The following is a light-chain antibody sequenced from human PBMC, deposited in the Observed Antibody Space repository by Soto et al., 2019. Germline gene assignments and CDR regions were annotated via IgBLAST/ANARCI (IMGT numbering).Light chain of an antibody. Sequence: QAVVTQEPSLTVSPGGTVTLTCGSSTGAVTSGHYPHWFQQKPGQAPRTLIYDTSIKHSWTPARFSGSLLGGKAALTLSGAHPEDEADYYCLVIYTGVGEVFGTGTKLTVL. J-gene: IGLJ1*01. CDR1: TGAVTSGHY. V-gene: IGLV7-46*01. CDR2: DTS. CDR3: LVIYTGVGEV.